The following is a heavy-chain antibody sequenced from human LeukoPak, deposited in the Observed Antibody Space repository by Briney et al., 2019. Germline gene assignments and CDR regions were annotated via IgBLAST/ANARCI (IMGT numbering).Heavy chain of an antibody. D-gene: IGHD3-3*01. Sequence: PGGSLRLSCAASGFTFSSYAMSWVRQAPGKGLEWVSAISGSGGSTYYADSVKGRFTISRDNAKNSLYLQMNSLRAEDTAVYYCARTYYDFWSGPKDYMDVWGKGTTVTVSS. CDR1: GFTFSSYA. CDR2: ISGSGGST. CDR3: ARTYYDFWSGPKDYMDV. V-gene: IGHV3-23*01. J-gene: IGHJ6*03.